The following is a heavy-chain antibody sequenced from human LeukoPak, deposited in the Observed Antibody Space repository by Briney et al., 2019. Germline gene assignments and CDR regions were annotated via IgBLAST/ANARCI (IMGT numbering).Heavy chain of an antibody. D-gene: IGHD3-16*02. V-gene: IGHV4-59*01. CDR1: GGSISSYY. CDR3: ARSRYADVWGSYRLEFDY. CDR2: IYYRGTT. J-gene: IGHJ4*02. Sequence: TSETLSLTCTVSGGSISSYYWSWIRQPPGKGLEWIGYIYYRGTTNYNPSLKSRVTISVDTSKNQFSLKLSSVTAADTAVYYCARSRYADVWGSYRLEFDYWGQGTLVTVSS.